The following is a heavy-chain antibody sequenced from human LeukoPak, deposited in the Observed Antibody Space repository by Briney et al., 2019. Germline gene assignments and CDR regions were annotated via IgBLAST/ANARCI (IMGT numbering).Heavy chain of an antibody. D-gene: IGHD3-22*01. Sequence: SETLSLTCAVYGGFFSDYYWSWIRQPPGKGLEWIGEINHSGSTNYNPSLKSRVTISVETSKNQFSLNLDSVTAADTTVYYCARGPSIRYYDGSGYYYFDYWGQGTLVTAST. J-gene: IGHJ4*02. CDR1: GGFFSDYY. CDR2: INHSGST. V-gene: IGHV4-34*01. CDR3: ARGPSIRYYDGSGYYYFDY.